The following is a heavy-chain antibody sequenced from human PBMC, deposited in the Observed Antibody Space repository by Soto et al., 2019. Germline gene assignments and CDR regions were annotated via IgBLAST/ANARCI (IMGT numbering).Heavy chain of an antibody. CDR1: GFTFSSYA. CDR2: ISGSGGST. J-gene: IGHJ6*02. V-gene: IGHV3-23*01. CDR3: AKDIVVVPAAISRGYGMDV. Sequence: GGSLRLSCAASGFTFSSYAMSWVRQAPGKGLEWVSAISGSGGSTYYADSVKGRFTISRDNSKNTLYLQMNSLRAEDTAVYYCAKDIVVVPAAISRGYGMDVWGQGTTVTVSS. D-gene: IGHD2-2*02.